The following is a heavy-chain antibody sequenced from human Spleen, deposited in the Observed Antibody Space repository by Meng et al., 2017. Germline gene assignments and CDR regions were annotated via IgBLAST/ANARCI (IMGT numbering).Heavy chain of an antibody. CDR1: GFTFSSYA. J-gene: IGHJ6*02. D-gene: IGHD1-26*01. CDR3: ARDPSRGSYGIYYYYYGMDV. CDR2: ISYDGSNK. Sequence: GESLKISCAASGFTFSSYAMHWVRQAPGKGLEWVAVISYDGSNKYYADSVKGRFTISRDNSKNTLYLQMNSLRAEDTAVYYCARDPSRGSYGIYYYYYGMDVWGQATTVTVSS. V-gene: IGHV3-30*04.